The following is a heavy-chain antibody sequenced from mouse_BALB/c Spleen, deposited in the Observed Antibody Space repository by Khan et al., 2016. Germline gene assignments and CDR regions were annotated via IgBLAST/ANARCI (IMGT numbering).Heavy chain of an antibody. CDR3: ARSTVGFDY. V-gene: IGHV1-7*01. D-gene: IGHD1-1*01. CDR1: GYTFTSYW. J-gene: IGHJ2*01. Sequence: QVQLKQSGAELAKPGASVKMSCKASGYTFTSYWMHWVKQRPGQGLEWIGYINPSTGYTEYNQKFKDKATLTADKSSSTAYMQLSSLTSEDSAVYYCARSTVGFDYWGQGTTLTVSS. CDR2: INPSTGYT.